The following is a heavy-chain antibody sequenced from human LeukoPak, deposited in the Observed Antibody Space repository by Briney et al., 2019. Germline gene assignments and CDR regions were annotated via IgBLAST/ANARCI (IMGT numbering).Heavy chain of an antibody. CDR2: IKQDGSEK. V-gene: IGHV3-7*01. Sequence: HSGGSLRLSCSASEFIFSNFWMSWVRQAPGKGPEWVANIKQDGSEKYYVDSVRGRFTISRDNAKNSLHLQMDSLRAEDTAVYYCARGGHHGDYWYFELWGRGTLVTVSS. CDR3: ARGGHHGDYWYFEL. D-gene: IGHD4-17*01. CDR1: EFIFSNFW. J-gene: IGHJ2*01.